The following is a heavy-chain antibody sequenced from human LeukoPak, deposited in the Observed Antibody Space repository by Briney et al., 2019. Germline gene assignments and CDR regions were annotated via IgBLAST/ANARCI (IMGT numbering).Heavy chain of an antibody. D-gene: IGHD3-22*01. J-gene: IGHJ5*02. Sequence: SETLSLTCTVSGGSLNSGTYYWTWIRQPAGKGLEWIGRIFTSGSTNYNPSLKSRVTISLDTSKNQFSLKLSSVTAADTAVYYCATDRGYHDSSGYLNWFDPWGQGTLVTVSS. CDR1: GGSLNSGTYY. CDR3: ATDRGYHDSSGYLNWFDP. CDR2: IFTSGST. V-gene: IGHV4-61*02.